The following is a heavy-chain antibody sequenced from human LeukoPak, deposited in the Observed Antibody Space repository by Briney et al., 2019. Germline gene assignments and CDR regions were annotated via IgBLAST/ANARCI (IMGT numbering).Heavy chain of an antibody. CDR2: IYYSGST. CDR3: ARAPSDYDFWSGLDYAFDI. V-gene: IGHV4-59*01. D-gene: IGHD3-3*01. CDR1: GGSISSYY. Sequence: PSETLSLTCTVSGGSISSYYWSWIRQPPGKGLGWLGYIYYSGSTNYNPSLKSRVTISGDTSKNQFPLKLSSVTAADTAVYYCARAPSDYDFWSGLDYAFDIWGQGTMVTVSS. J-gene: IGHJ3*02.